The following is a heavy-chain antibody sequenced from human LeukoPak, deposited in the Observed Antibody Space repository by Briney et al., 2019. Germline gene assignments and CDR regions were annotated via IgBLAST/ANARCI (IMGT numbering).Heavy chain of an antibody. CDR1: GFTLSTYW. J-gene: IGHJ4*02. D-gene: IGHD3-10*01. CDR3: AREEGTYGGFDY. Sequence: GGPLRLSCAASGFTLSTYWMSWVRQAPGKGLEWVANIKQDGSEKYYVDSVKGRFAISRDSAKNSLYLQMNSLRAEDTAVYYCAREEGTYGGFDYWGQGTLVTVSS. V-gene: IGHV3-7*01. CDR2: IKQDGSEK.